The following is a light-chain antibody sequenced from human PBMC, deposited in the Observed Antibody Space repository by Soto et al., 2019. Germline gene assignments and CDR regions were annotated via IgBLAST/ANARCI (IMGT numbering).Light chain of an antibody. V-gene: IGKV3-20*01. CDR3: QQYDSSPPIT. J-gene: IGKJ5*01. CDR1: QIIMRKY. CDR2: DAS. Sequence: VLTQSPVTLSLSPVEISTLSFLCLQIIMRKYLAWYQQRFGQAPRLLIYDASRRATGIPDRFSGSGSGTDFTLTISGLEPEDFAVYYCQQYDSSPPITFGQGTRLEIK.